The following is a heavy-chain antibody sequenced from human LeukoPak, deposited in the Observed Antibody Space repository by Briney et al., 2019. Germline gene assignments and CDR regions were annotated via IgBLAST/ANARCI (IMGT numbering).Heavy chain of an antibody. CDR1: GFTFSSYA. Sequence: GGSLRLSCAASGFTFSSYAMRWVRQAPGKGPEWVSGICGSCGSTYYADSVKGRFTISRDNSKNTLYLQMNSLRAEDTAVYYCAKGRWEVNLSDAFDIWGQGTLVTVSS. D-gene: IGHD1-26*01. V-gene: IGHV3-23*01. J-gene: IGHJ3*02. CDR2: ICGSCGST. CDR3: AKGRWEVNLSDAFDI.